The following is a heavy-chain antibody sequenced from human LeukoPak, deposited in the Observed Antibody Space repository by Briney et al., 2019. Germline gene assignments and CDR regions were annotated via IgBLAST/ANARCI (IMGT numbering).Heavy chain of an antibody. J-gene: IGHJ4*02. Sequence: SETLSLTCTVSGGSISSYYWSWIRQPPGKGLEWIGYIYYSGSTNYNPSLKSRVTISVDTSKNQFSLKLSSVTAADTAVYYCARSQRGYSIVPSPYGSFGYWGQGTLVTVSS. CDR2: IYYSGST. CDR3: ARSQRGYSIVPSPYGSFGY. D-gene: IGHD4-11*01. CDR1: GGSISSYY. V-gene: IGHV4-59*01.